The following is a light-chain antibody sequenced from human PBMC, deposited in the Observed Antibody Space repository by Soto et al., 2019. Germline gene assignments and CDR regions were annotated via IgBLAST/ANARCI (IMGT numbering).Light chain of an antibody. CDR1: QICSSTS. Sequence: EIVLTQSPGTLSMSPGESATLSCRPSQICSSTSLAWYQQKPGQAPRLLIYGASNRATGIPDRFSGSGSGTEFTLTINSLQADDFATYYCQQHNSFSITFGQGTRLEIK. V-gene: IGKV3-20*01. CDR2: GAS. J-gene: IGKJ5*01. CDR3: QQHNSFSIT.